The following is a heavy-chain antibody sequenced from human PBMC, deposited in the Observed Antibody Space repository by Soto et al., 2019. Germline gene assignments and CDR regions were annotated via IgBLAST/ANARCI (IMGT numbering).Heavy chain of an antibody. CDR2: VYSDGST. CDR3: ARVATGGGLDV. J-gene: IGHJ6*02. CDR1: GFTVSRNH. Sequence: EVQLVESGGGLIQPGGSLRLSCAASGFTVSRNHMTWVRQAPGKGLEWISIVYSDGSTSYEDSVKGRFTVSRDNSKSTLYVQMNSLRAEDTAVYYCARVATGGGLDVWGQGTTVTVSS. V-gene: IGHV3-53*01. D-gene: IGHD7-27*01.